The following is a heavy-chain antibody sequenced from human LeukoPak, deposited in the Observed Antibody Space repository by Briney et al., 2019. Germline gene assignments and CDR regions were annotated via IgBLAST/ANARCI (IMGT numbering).Heavy chain of an antibody. CDR3: ARDLYYDYVWGSLDY. D-gene: IGHD3-16*01. V-gene: IGHV3-7*01. J-gene: IGHJ4*02. Sequence: GGSPRLSCAASGFTFSSYWMSWVRQAPGKGLEWVANIKQDGSEKYYVDSVKGRFTISRDNAKNSLYLQMNSLRAEDTAVYYCARDLYYDYVWGSLDYWGQGTLVTVSS. CDR1: GFTFSSYW. CDR2: IKQDGSEK.